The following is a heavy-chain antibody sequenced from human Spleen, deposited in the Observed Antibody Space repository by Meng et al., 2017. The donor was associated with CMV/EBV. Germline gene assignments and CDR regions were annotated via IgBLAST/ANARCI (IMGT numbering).Heavy chain of an antibody. Sequence: ASGYPFSSYYFHWVRQAPGQGLEWMGIMNPRDGSTTYAQKFQGRVTMTRDTSTSTVYMELSSLRSEDTALYYCAGETMIVGAAGFDPWGQGTLVTVSS. D-gene: IGHD3-22*01. V-gene: IGHV1-46*01. CDR2: MNPRDGST. J-gene: IGHJ5*02. CDR1: GYPFSSYY. CDR3: AGETMIVGAAGFDP.